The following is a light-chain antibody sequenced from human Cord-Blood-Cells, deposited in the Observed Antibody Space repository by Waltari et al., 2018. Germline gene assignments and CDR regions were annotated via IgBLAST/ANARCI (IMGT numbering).Light chain of an antibody. V-gene: IGLV2-11*01. CDR3: CSYAGSYTVV. Sequence: QSALTQPRSVSGSPGQSVTITCTGPSSDVGGYHYVSWYQPHPGKAPKLMIYDVSKRPSGVPDRFSGSKSGNTASLTISGLQAEDEADYYCCSYAGSYTVVFGGGTKLTVL. CDR2: DVS. CDR1: SSDVGGYHY. J-gene: IGLJ2*01.